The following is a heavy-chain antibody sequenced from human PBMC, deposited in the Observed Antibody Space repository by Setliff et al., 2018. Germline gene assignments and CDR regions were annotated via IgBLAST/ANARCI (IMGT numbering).Heavy chain of an antibody. J-gene: IGHJ4*02. CDR1: GGSISSHY. CDR3: ARGPPEYYYDSSGYTTLDY. CDR2: IYYSGST. Sequence: VSGGSISSHYWSWIRQPPGKGLEWIGSIYYSGSTNYNPSLKSRVTISVDTSKNQVSLKLSSVTAADTAVYYCARGPPEYYYDSSGYTTLDYWGQGTLVTVSS. D-gene: IGHD3-22*01. V-gene: IGHV4-59*08.